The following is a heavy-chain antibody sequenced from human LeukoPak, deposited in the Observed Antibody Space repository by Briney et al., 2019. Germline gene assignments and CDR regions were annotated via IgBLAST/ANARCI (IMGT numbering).Heavy chain of an antibody. CDR2: ISRSSSCI. J-gene: IGHJ4*02. CDR1: GFTFSSYS. CDR3: ARAPITMVRGVINYFDY. V-gene: IGHV3-21*01. D-gene: IGHD3-10*01. Sequence: GGSLRLSCAASGFTFSSYSMNWVRQAPGKGLEWVSSISRSSSCIYYADSVKGRFTISRDNAKNSLYLQMSSLRAEDTAVYYCARAPITMVRGVINYFDYWGQGTLVTVSS.